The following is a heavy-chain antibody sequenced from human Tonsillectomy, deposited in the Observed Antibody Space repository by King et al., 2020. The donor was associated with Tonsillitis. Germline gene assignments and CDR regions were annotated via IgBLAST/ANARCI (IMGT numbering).Heavy chain of an antibody. D-gene: IGHD1-26*01. CDR1: EFTFSGYS. CDR2: ISPTSDYI. CDR3: ARGNSGSYQRDDALDI. Sequence: VQLVESGGGLVEPGGSLRLSCTASEFTFSGYSMNWVRQAPGKGPEWVSSISPTSDYIYYADPLKGRFTVSRDNAKNPLYLQMNSLGAEDTAVYYCARGNSGSYQRDDALDIWGRGTRVTVS. V-gene: IGHV3-21*01. J-gene: IGHJ3*02.